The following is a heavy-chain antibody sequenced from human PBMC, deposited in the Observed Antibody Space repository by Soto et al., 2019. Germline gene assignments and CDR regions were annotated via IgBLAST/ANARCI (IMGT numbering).Heavy chain of an antibody. D-gene: IGHD6-13*01. CDR2: IHYSGIT. CDR3: ARALGIAAAGPFDY. J-gene: IGHJ4*02. V-gene: IGHV4-59*01. Sequence: QVQLQESGPGLVKPSETLSLTCTVSGGSISSYYWSWIRQPPGKGLEWIWYIHYSGITNYNPSLKRRVTISVDTSKNQFSLKLSSVTAADTAVYYCARALGIAAAGPFDYWGQGTLVTVSS. CDR1: GGSISSYY.